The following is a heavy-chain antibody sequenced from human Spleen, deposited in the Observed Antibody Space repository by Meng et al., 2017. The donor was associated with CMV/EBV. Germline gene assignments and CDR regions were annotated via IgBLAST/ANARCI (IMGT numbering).Heavy chain of an antibody. CDR3: AKDDSAYFDFRSGYSTPPDY. Sequence: GGSLRLSCAASGFTFSSYWMSWVRQAPGKGLEWVANIKQDGSEKYYVDSVKGRFTISRDNSKNMLYLQMNSLRVADTAVYYCAKDDSAYFDFRSGYSTPPDYWGQGTLVTVSS. J-gene: IGHJ4*02. D-gene: IGHD3-3*01. V-gene: IGHV3-7*01. CDR1: GFTFSSYW. CDR2: IKQDGSEK.